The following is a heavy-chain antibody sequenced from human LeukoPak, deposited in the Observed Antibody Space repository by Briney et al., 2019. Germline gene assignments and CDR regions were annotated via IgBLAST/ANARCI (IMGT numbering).Heavy chain of an antibody. D-gene: IGHD2-21*01. CDR3: AKAPVTTCRGAYCYPFDY. V-gene: IGHV3-11*01. J-gene: IGHJ4*02. Sequence: GGSLRLSCAVSGFTFTDTHMTWIRQAPGKGLESLSYISPSGTDISYADSVKGRFTISRDNAKNSLYLQMNSLRAEDTAVYYCAKAPVTTCRGAYCYPFDYWGQGTLVTVSS. CDR1: GFTFTDTH. CDR2: ISPSGTDI.